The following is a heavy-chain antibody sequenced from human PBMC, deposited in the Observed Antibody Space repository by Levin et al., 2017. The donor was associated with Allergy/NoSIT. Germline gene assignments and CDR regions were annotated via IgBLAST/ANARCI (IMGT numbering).Heavy chain of an antibody. CDR1: GFTFDDYG. V-gene: IGHV3-20*04. J-gene: IGHJ4*02. CDR3: ARDGSYYYGSGSYSPYFFDS. Sequence: SCAASGFTFDDYGMSWVRQAPGKGLEWVSGVNWNRGITGYADSVKGRFTISRDNAKNSLYLQMNSLRAADTALYYCARDGSYYYGSGSYSPYFFDSWGQGTLVTVSS. D-gene: IGHD3-10*01. CDR2: VNWNRGIT.